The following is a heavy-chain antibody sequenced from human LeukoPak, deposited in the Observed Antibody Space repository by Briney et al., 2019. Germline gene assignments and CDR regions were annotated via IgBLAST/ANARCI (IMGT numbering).Heavy chain of an antibody. Sequence: GGSLRLSCEASGFTFSTYGLHWVRQAPGKGLEWVAFIRYDGSNKYYADSVKGRFTISRDNSKNTLYLQMNSLRAEDTAVYYCAKDRGTMIVVVSLFDYWGQGTLVTVSS. CDR1: GFTFSTYG. CDR3: AKDRGTMIVVVSLFDY. CDR2: IRYDGSNK. V-gene: IGHV3-30*02. J-gene: IGHJ4*02. D-gene: IGHD3-22*01.